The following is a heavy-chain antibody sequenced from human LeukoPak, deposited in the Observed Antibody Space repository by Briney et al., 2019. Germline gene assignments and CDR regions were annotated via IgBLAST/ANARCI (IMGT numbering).Heavy chain of an antibody. J-gene: IGHJ4*02. Sequence: SVKVSCKASGGTFSSYAISWVRQAPGQGLEWMGRIIPIFGTANYAQKFQGRVTITTDESTSTAYMELSSLRSGDTAVYYCARDSWGYGDSPFDYWGQGTLVTVSS. CDR3: ARDSWGYGDSPFDY. CDR1: GGTFSSYA. V-gene: IGHV1-69*05. CDR2: IIPIFGTA. D-gene: IGHD4-17*01.